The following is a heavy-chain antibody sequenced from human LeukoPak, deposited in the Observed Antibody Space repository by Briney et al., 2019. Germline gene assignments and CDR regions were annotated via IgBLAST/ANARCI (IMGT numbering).Heavy chain of an antibody. CDR3: TRAPYSSGWSMAEGY. J-gene: IGHJ4*02. V-gene: IGHV3-49*04. D-gene: IGHD6-19*01. CDR2: IRSKAYGGTT. CDR1: GFTFGDYA. Sequence: PGGSLRLSCTASGFTFGDYAMSWVRQAPGKGLEWVGFIRSKAYGGTTEYAASVKGRFTISRDDSKSIAYLQMNSLKTEDTAVYYCTRAPYSSGWSMAEGYWGQGTLVTVSS.